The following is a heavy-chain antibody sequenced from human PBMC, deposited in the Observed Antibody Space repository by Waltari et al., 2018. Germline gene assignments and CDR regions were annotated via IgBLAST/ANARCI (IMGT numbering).Heavy chain of an antibody. J-gene: IGHJ3*02. D-gene: IGHD4-17*01. CDR2: FDPEDGEP. CDR1: GYTLTELS. V-gene: IGHV1-24*01. Sequence: QVQLVQSGARVRKLGAAVTVSCKVAGYTLTELSMTGGRRAPGKGLEWMGGFDPEDGEPIYAPKFPGRVTMTEDTSTDTAYMELSSLRSEDTAVYYCATGPLTTVTLFGAFDIWGQGTMVTVSS. CDR3: ATGPLTTVTLFGAFDI.